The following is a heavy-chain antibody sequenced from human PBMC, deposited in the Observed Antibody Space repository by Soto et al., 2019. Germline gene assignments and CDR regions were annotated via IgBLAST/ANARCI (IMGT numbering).Heavy chain of an antibody. CDR3: ARGRIVVVTAIHGWFDP. J-gene: IGHJ5*02. CDR1: GGTFSSYA. V-gene: IGHV1-69*01. Sequence: QVQLVQSGAEVKKPGASVKVSCKASGGTFSSYAISWVRQAPGQGPEWMGGIIPIFGTAHYAQKFQGRVTITADEPPSTAYMGLSSLRSEDTAVYYCARGRIVVVTAIHGWFDPWGQGTLVTVSS. CDR2: IIPIFGTA. D-gene: IGHD2-21*02.